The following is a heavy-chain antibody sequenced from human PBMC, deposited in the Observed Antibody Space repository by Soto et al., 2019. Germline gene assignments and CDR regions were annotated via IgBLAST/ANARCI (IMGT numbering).Heavy chain of an antibody. CDR3: AKSWEYSSSGSDY. D-gene: IGHD6-6*01. J-gene: IGHJ4*02. V-gene: IGHV3-23*01. Sequence: PGGSLRLSCVVSGFTFSTYAMNWVRQAPGKGLEWVSGITGSGGRTYYADSLKGRFTISRDNSKNTLYLHMNSLRADDTGVYYCAKSWEYSSSGSDYWGQGTVVTVSS. CDR1: GFTFSTYA. CDR2: ITGSGGRT.